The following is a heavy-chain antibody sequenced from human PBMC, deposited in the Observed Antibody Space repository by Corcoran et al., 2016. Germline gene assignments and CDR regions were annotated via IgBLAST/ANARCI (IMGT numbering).Heavy chain of an antibody. CDR3: ARDPMAGTDYFDY. J-gene: IGHJ4*02. CDR2: ISSTGSYK. D-gene: IGHD6-19*01. V-gene: IGHV3-21*01. Sequence: EVRLVESGGGLVKPGDSLRLSCAASGFMFITYSMHWVRQAPGKGLEWVSSISSTGSYKDYADSVKGRFTISRDNAKNSLYLQMNSLRAEDTAVYYCARDPMAGTDYFDYWGQGTLVTVSS. CDR1: GFMFITYS.